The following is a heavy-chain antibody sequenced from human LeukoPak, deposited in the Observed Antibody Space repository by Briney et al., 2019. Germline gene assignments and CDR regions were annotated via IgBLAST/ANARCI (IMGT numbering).Heavy chain of an antibody. Sequence: GGSLRLSCAASGFTFSDYYMSWIRQAPGKGLEWVSYISSSGSTMYYADSVKGRFTISRDNAKNSLYLQMNSLRAEDTAVYYCARPLWFGEPSSGFDYWGQGTLVTVSS. CDR1: GFTFSDYY. CDR3: ARPLWFGEPSSGFDY. D-gene: IGHD3-10*01. J-gene: IGHJ4*02. CDR2: ISSSGSTM. V-gene: IGHV3-11*01.